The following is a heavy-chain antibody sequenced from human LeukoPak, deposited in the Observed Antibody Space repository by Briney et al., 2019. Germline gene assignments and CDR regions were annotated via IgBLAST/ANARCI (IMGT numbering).Heavy chain of an antibody. CDR3: ARKKYYYDSSGYWIGAFDI. CDR1: GFTFSSYW. Sequence: GGSLRLSCAASGFTFSSYWMSWVRQAPGKGLEWVANIKQDGSEKYYVDSVKGRFTISRDNAKNSLYLQMNSLRAEDTAVYYCARKKYYYDSSGYWIGAFDIWGQGTMVTVSS. CDR2: IKQDGSEK. V-gene: IGHV3-7*01. J-gene: IGHJ3*02. D-gene: IGHD3-22*01.